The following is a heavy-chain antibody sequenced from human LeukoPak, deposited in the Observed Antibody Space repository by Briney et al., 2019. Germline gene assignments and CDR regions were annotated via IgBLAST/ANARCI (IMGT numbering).Heavy chain of an antibody. Sequence: PSETLSLTCTVSGGTISSYCWSWIRQPAGKGLEWIGRIYTSGSTNYNPSLKSRVTTSVDTSKNQFSLKLSSVTAADTAVYYCARDWVITIFGVSYEWFVLWGQGTLVTVSS. D-gene: IGHD3-3*01. V-gene: IGHV4-4*07. J-gene: IGHJ5*02. CDR1: GGTISSYC. CDR2: IYTSGST. CDR3: ARDWVITIFGVSYEWFVL.